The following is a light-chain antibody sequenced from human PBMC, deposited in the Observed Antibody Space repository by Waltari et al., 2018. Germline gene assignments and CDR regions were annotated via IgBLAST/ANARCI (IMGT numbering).Light chain of an antibody. J-gene: IGKJ1*01. V-gene: IGKV1-5*03. Sequence: DIQAPPFPATMSASFGARLTITCRASQSIVVWLAWYQQKPGKAPTLLIYKASYLESGVPSRFSGSGSGTAFTLTISSLQADDFATYYCLQYNSYPWTFGQGTKVEIK. CDR1: QSIVVW. CDR3: LQYNSYPWT. CDR2: KAS.